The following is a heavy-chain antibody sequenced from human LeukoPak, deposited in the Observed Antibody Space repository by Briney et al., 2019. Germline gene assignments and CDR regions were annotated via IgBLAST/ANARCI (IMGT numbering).Heavy chain of an antibody. Sequence: PSQTLSLTCAVSGGSISSGGYSWSWIRQPPGKGLEWIGYIYHSGSTYYNPSLKSRVTISVDRSKNQFSLKLSSVTAAATAVYYCARGVPYNWFDPWGQGTLVTVSS. CDR2: IYHSGST. CDR3: ARGVPYNWFDP. CDR1: GGSISSGGYS. V-gene: IGHV4-30-2*01. J-gene: IGHJ5*02.